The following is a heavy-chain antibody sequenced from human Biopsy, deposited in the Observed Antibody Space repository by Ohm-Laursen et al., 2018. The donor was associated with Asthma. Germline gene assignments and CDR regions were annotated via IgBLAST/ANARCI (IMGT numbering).Heavy chain of an antibody. CDR2: IYYSGST. J-gene: IGHJ4*02. V-gene: IGHV4-31*03. CDR1: GLSSSAYY. Sequence: TLSLTCRIYGLSSSAYYWTWIRQHPGKGLEWIGFIYYSGSTYYNPSLKSRVSISIDTSKNQFSLKLSSVTAADTAVYYCARAQDYYDSRGYYRSFDCWGQGTLVTVSS. CDR3: ARAQDYYDSRGYYRSFDC. D-gene: IGHD3-22*01.